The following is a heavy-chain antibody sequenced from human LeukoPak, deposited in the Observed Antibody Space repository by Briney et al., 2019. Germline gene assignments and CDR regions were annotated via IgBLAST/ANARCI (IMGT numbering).Heavy chain of an antibody. J-gene: IGHJ4*02. D-gene: IGHD6-19*01. CDR2: ISGSGGST. CDR3: ARVVGSGWDKLDY. CDR1: GFTFSSYA. Sequence: GGSLRLSCAASGFTFSSYAMSWVRQAPGKGLEWVSAISGSGGSTYYADSVKGRFTISRDNSKNTLYLQMNSLRAEDTAVYYCARVVGSGWDKLDYWGQGTLVTVSS. V-gene: IGHV3-23*01.